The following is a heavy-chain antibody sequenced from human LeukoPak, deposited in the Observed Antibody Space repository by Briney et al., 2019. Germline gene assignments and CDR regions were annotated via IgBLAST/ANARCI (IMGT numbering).Heavy chain of an antibody. CDR3: ARVGSIAAAGTPDY. CDR1: GFTFSDYY. J-gene: IGHJ4*02. CDR2: ISGSGSTK. V-gene: IGHV3-11*01. D-gene: IGHD6-13*01. Sequence: GGSLRLSCAASGFTFSDYYMSWIRQAPGKGLEWVSHISGSGSTKIYADSVKGRFTISRDNAENSLYLQVNSLRAEDTAEYYCARVGSIAAAGTPDYWGQGTLVTVSS.